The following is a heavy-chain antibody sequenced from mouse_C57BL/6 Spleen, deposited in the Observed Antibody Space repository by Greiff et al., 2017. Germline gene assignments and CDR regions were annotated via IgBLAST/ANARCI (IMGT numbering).Heavy chain of an antibody. CDR1: GYAFSSYW. CDR2: IYPGDGDT. CDR3: ASSGSYGDY. D-gene: IGHD3-1*01. J-gene: IGHJ4*01. V-gene: IGHV1-80*01. Sequence: VKLMESGAELVKPGASVKISCKASGYAFSSYWMKWVKQRPGKGLEWIGQIYPGDGDTNYNGKFKGKATLTANKSSSTAYMQLSSLTSEDSAVYYCASSGSYGDYWGQGTSVTVSS.